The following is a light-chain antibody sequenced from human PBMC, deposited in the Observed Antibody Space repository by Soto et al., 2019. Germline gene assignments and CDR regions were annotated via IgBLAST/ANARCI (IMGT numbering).Light chain of an antibody. Sequence: EIVMTQSPATLSVSPGERATLSCRASQSVSSNLAWYQQKPGQAPRLLIYGASTRATGIPASFSGSGSGTEFTLTIRSMQSEDFAVYYCQQYNTWPRRFGQGTKVDIK. CDR3: QQYNTWPRR. CDR2: GAS. CDR1: QSVSSN. J-gene: IGKJ1*01. V-gene: IGKV3-15*01.